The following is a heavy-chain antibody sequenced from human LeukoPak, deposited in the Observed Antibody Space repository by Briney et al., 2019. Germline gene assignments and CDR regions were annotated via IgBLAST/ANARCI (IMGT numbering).Heavy chain of an antibody. D-gene: IGHD3-22*01. CDR2: IYYSGST. CDR1: GGSISSSSYY. J-gene: IGHJ4*02. CDR3: ARGYYYDRPYYFDY. Sequence: PSETLSLTCTVSGGSISSSSYYWGWIRQPPGKGLEWIGSIYYSGSTYYNPSLKSRVTISVDTSKNQFSLKLSSVTAADTAVYYCARGYYYDRPYYFDYWGQGTLVTVSS. V-gene: IGHV4-39*07.